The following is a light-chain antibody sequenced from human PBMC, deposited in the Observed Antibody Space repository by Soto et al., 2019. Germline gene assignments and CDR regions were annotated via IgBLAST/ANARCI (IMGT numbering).Light chain of an antibody. Sequence: DIQMTQSPSSLSASVGDRVTITCRASQSISNYLNWYQQGPGKAPKLVIYAASRLQSGVPSRFSGSGSGTDFTLTINSLQPEDFATYYCQQSHSTPRTFGQGTKLEIK. J-gene: IGKJ2*01. CDR2: AAS. CDR3: QQSHSTPRT. V-gene: IGKV1-39*01. CDR1: QSISNY.